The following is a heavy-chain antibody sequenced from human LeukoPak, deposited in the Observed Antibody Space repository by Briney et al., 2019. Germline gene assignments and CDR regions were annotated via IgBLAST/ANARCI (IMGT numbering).Heavy chain of an antibody. D-gene: IGHD2-15*01. Sequence: GASVKVSCKASGYTFTGYYMHWVRQAPGQGLEWMGWINPNSGGTNYAQKFQGRVIMTRDTSISTAYMELSRLRFDDTAVYYCVRADLLYCSGGSCYRGVNWFDPWGQGTLVTVSS. V-gene: IGHV1-2*02. CDR2: INPNSGGT. J-gene: IGHJ5*02. CDR3: VRADLLYCSGGSCYRGVNWFDP. CDR1: GYTFTGYY.